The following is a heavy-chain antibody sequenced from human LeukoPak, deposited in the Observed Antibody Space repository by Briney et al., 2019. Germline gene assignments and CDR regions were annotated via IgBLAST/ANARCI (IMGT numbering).Heavy chain of an antibody. Sequence: ASVKVSCKASGYTFTSYGISWVRQAPGQGLEWMGWISAYNGNTNYAQKLQGRVTMTTDTSTSTAYMELRSLRSDDTAVYYCARASVSYSWYGYYGMDVWGQGTTVTVSS. J-gene: IGHJ6*02. CDR2: ISAYNGNT. CDR1: GYTFTSYG. CDR3: ARASVSYSWYGYYGMDV. D-gene: IGHD6-13*01. V-gene: IGHV1-18*01.